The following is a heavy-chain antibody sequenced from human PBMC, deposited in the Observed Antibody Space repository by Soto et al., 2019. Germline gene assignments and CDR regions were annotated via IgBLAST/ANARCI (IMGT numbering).Heavy chain of an antibody. CDR2: ISGSGGST. CDR1: GFTFSSYA. J-gene: IGHJ6*02. V-gene: IGHV3-23*01. Sequence: GGSLSLSCAASGFTFSSYAMSWVRQAPGKGLEWVSAISGSGGSTYYADSVKGRFTITRDNSKNTLYLQMNSLRAEDTAVYYCAKSRQLDPIGYYYYGMDVWGQGTTVTVSS. CDR3: AKSRQLDPIGYYYYGMDV. D-gene: IGHD1-1*01.